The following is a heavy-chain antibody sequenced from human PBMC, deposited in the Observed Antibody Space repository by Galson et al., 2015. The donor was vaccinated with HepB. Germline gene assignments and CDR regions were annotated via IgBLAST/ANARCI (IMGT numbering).Heavy chain of an antibody. CDR1: GGSISSGGYY. V-gene: IGHV4-31*03. Sequence: TLSLTCTVSGGSISSGGYYWSWIRQHPGKGLEWIGYIYYSGSTYYNPSLKSRVTISVDTSKNQFSLKLSSVTAADTAVYYCARGIQLWSRPFDYWGQGTLVPVSS. CDR2: IYYSGST. J-gene: IGHJ4*02. CDR3: ARGIQLWSRPFDY. D-gene: IGHD5-18*01.